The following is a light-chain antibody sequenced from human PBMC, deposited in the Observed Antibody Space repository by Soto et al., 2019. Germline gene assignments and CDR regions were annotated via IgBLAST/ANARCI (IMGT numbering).Light chain of an antibody. J-gene: IGKJ3*01. CDR1: QSVSSSY. Sequence: EIVLTQSPGTLSLSPGERATLSCRASQSVSSSYLAWYQQKPGQAPRLLIYGASNRATGIPDRFSGSGPGTDFTLTITRLEPEDFAVYYCQQYGSSITFGPGTNVDIK. CDR3: QQYGSSIT. CDR2: GAS. V-gene: IGKV3-20*01.